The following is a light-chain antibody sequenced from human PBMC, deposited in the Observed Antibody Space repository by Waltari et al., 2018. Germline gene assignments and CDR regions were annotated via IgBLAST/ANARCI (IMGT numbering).Light chain of an antibody. J-gene: IGKJ4*01. CDR1: QSVNEY. CDR3: HVRIYWPPVT. V-gene: IGKV3-11*01. CDR2: DAS. Sequence: EIVLTQSPATLSLSPGERATLSCRASQSVNEYLAWYQQIPGQAPRLLIYDASNRATGIPARFSGSASGTDFSLTISSLEPEAFAIYYFHVRIYWPPVTFRPGTKMEIK.